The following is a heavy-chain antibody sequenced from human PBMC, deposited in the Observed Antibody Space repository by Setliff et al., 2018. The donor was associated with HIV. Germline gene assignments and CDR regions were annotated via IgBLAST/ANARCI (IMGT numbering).Heavy chain of an antibody. Sequence: SETLSLTCTVSGDSISSGDYYWNWIRQPPGKGLEWIGYIFHSGRIYYNPTLKSRVTMSVDRSKNHLSLNVTSVTAADTAVYYCARPGSSSSYYAMDVWGQGTTVTVSS. V-gene: IGHV4-30-2*01. CDR2: IFHSGRI. D-gene: IGHD3-10*01. J-gene: IGHJ6*02. CDR3: ARPGSSSSYYAMDV. CDR1: GDSISSGDYY.